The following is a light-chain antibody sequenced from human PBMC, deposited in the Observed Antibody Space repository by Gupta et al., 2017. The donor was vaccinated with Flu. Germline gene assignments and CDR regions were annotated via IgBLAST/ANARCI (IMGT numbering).Light chain of an antibody. CDR3: LQDYNYPRT. V-gene: IGKV1-6*01. CDR1: QGIRSD. Sequence: GDRVTITCRASQGIRSDLGWYQQKPGKAPKLLISGASTLQSGVPSRFSGSGSGTDFTLTISSLQPEDFATYYCLQDYNYPRTFGQGTKVEIK. J-gene: IGKJ1*01. CDR2: GAS.